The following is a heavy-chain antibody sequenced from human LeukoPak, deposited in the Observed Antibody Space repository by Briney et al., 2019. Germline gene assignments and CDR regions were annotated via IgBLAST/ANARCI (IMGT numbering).Heavy chain of an antibody. J-gene: IGHJ5*02. CDR2: FDPEDGET. Sequence: ASVKVSYKVSGYTLTELSMHWVRQAPGKGLEWMGGFDPEDGETIYAQKFQGRVTMTEDTSTDTAYMELSSLRSEDTAVYYCATHHNLAAAGSNWFDPWGQGTLVTVSS. CDR1: GYTLTELS. CDR3: ATHHNLAAAGSNWFDP. V-gene: IGHV1-24*01. D-gene: IGHD6-13*01.